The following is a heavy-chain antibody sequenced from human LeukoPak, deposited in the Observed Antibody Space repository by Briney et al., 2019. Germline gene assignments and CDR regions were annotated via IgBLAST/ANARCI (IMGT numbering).Heavy chain of an antibody. CDR3: AKLVGYSYGYFDY. CDR1: GFTFSSYA. Sequence: GGPLRLSCAASGFTFSSYAMSWVRRAPGKGLEWVSAISGSGGSTYYADSVKGRFTISRDNSKNTLYLQMNSLRAEDTAVYYCAKLVGYSYGYFDYWGQGTLVTVSS. D-gene: IGHD5-18*01. J-gene: IGHJ4*02. V-gene: IGHV3-23*01. CDR2: ISGSGGST.